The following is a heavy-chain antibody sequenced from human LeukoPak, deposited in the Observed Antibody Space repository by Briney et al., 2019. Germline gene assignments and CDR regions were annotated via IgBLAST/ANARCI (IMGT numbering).Heavy chain of an antibody. Sequence: TGGSLRLSCAAAGFSFSSYWMYWVRQAPGKGLVWVARTNGDGSSTTYADFVKGRVTISRDNDKNTLHLHMNSLRAEDTAVYYCAKVSPLNYGDYGYYYYYYYMDVWGKGTTVTVSS. CDR2: TNGDGSST. CDR3: AKVSPLNYGDYGYYYYYYYMDV. CDR1: GFSFSSYW. D-gene: IGHD4-17*01. J-gene: IGHJ6*03. V-gene: IGHV3-74*01.